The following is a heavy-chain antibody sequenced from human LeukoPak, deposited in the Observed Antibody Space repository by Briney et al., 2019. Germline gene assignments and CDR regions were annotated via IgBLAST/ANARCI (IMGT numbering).Heavy chain of an antibody. CDR1: GYTFTSYY. CDR2: INPGGGST. CDR3: TRDHPDSSGYYPGY. J-gene: IGHJ4*02. Sequence: ASVKVSCKASGYTFTSYYMHWVRQAPGQGLEWMGIINPGGGSTSYSQKFQGRVTITADESTSTAYMELRSLRSDDTAVYYCTRDHPDSSGYYPGYWGQGTLVTVSS. D-gene: IGHD3-22*01. V-gene: IGHV1-46*01.